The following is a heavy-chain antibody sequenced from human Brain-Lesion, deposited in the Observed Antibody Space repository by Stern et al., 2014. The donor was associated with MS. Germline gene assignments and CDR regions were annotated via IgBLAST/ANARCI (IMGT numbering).Heavy chain of an antibody. V-gene: IGHV4-39*01. CDR2: IYYSGNT. J-gene: IGHJ5*02. Sequence: QLQLQESGPGLVKPSETLSLTCTVAGGSVSSTSYAWAWIRQPPGKGLEWIGTIYYSGNTYYSPSLKSRPTISLDTSKNQFSWQRRSVTAADTAVYYCAGEEDIRYCSGGSCTGNWFDPWGQGTLVTVSS. D-gene: IGHD2-15*01. CDR1: GGSVSSTSYA. CDR3: AGEEDIRYCSGGSCTGNWFDP.